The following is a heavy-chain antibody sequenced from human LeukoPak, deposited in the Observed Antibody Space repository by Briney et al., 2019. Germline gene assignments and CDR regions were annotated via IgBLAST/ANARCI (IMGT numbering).Heavy chain of an antibody. CDR1: GGSISSYY. J-gene: IGHJ6*03. CDR3: ARVNSLYYYMDV. CDR2: IYYSGRT. D-gene: IGHD1/OR15-1a*01. Sequence: SETLSLTCTVSGGSISSYYWSWLRQPPGKGLEWLGYIYYSGRTNYNPSLKSRVTISVDTSKNQFSLKLSSVTAADTAVYYCARVNSLYYYMDVWGKGTTVTVSS. V-gene: IGHV4-59*01.